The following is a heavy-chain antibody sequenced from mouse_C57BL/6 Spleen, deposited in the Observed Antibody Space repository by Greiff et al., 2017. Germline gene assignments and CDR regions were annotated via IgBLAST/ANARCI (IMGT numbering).Heavy chain of an antibody. D-gene: IGHD2-3*01. Sequence: QVQLQQPGAELVRPGSSVKLSCKASGYTFTSYWMDWVKQRPGQGLEWIGNIYPSDSETHYNQKFKDKATLTVDKSSSTAYMQLSSLTSEDSAVYYGAREDGYYDYWGQGTTLTVSS. J-gene: IGHJ2*01. V-gene: IGHV1-61*01. CDR2: IYPSDSET. CDR3: AREDGYYDY. CDR1: GYTFTSYW.